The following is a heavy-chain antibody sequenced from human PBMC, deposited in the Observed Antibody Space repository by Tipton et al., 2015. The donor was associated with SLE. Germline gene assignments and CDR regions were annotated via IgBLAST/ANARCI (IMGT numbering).Heavy chain of an antibody. CDR1: GGSFSGYY. CDR2: INHSGST. CDR3: ARGERYYYDSSGHFGVFDY. J-gene: IGHJ4*01. V-gene: IGHV4-34*01. Sequence: TLSLTCAVYGGSFSGYYWSWIRQPPGKGLEWIGEINHSGSTNYNPSLKSRVTISVDTSKNQFSLKLSSVTAADTAVYYCARGERYYYDSSGHFGVFDYWGHGTLVTVSS. D-gene: IGHD3-22*01.